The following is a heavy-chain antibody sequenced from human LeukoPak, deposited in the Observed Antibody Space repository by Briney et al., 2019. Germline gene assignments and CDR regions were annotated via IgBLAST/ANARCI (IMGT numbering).Heavy chain of an antibody. CDR1: GFTFSSYG. Sequence: PGGSLRLSCAASGFTFSSYGMHWVRQAPGKGLEWVAFIRYDGSNKYYADSVKGRFTISRDNSKNTLYLQMNSLRAEDTAVYYCASLRERYEDYWGQGTLVTVSS. D-gene: IGHD3-9*01. CDR2: IRYDGSNK. J-gene: IGHJ4*02. CDR3: ASLRERYEDY. V-gene: IGHV3-30*02.